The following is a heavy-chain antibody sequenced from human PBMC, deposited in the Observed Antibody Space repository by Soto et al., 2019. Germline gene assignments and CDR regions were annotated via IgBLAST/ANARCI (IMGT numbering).Heavy chain of an antibody. J-gene: IGHJ4*02. V-gene: IGHV3-23*01. D-gene: IGHD2-15*01. CDR2: VSIGGST. Sequence: GSLRLSCAASGFTFSSYAMGWVRQGPGKGLEWVAVVSIGGSTHYGDSVRGRFTISRDNSKNTLSLQMNSLTAEDTAVYFCAKRRGAGGHFDYWGQGALVTVSS. CDR3: AKRRGAGGHFDY. CDR1: GFTFSSYA.